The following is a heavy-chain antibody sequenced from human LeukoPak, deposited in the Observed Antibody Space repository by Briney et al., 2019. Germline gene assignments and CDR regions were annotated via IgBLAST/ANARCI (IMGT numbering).Heavy chain of an antibody. V-gene: IGHV4-61*02. J-gene: IGHJ6*03. Sequence: SETLSLTCTVSGGSISSGSYYWSWIRQPAGKGLEWIGRIYTSGSTNYNPSLKSRVTISVDTSKNQFSLKLSSVTAADTAAYYCARSYCSSTSCQPYYYYYYMDVWGKGTTVTVSS. CDR1: GGSISSGSYY. CDR3: ARSYCSSTSCQPYYYYYYMDV. CDR2: IYTSGST. D-gene: IGHD2-2*01.